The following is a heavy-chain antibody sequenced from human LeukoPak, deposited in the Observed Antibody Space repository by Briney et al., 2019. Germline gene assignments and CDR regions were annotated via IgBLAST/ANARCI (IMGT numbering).Heavy chain of an antibody. CDR1: GFTFSSYA. J-gene: IGHJ6*02. Sequence: PGGSLRLSCAASGFTFSSYAMIWVRQAPGKGLEGVSGIGGSGTSTLYADSVKGRFTISRDNSNNTLYLQMNSLRAEDTAVYYCAKASQGHPPYYCSMDVWGQGTTVTVSS. CDR2: IGGSGTST. CDR3: AKASQGHPPYYCSMDV. V-gene: IGHV3-23*01.